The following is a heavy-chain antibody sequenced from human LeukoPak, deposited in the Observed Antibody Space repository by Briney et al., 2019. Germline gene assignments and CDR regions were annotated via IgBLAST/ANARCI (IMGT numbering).Heavy chain of an antibody. CDR2: IYYSGNT. CDR3: ARRRTFGKYQELHFDY. CDR1: GGSISGYY. V-gene: IGHV4-59*08. J-gene: IGHJ4*02. Sequence: PSETLSLTCTVSGGSISGYYWSWIRQPPGKGLEWIGYIYYSGNTNYNPSLKSRVTMSVDTSQNQFSLNLSSVTAADTAVYYCARRRTFGKYQELHFDYWGQGTLVTVSS. D-gene: IGHD3-10*01.